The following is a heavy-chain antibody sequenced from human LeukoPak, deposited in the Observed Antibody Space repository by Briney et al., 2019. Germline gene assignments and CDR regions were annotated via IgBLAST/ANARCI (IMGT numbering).Heavy chain of an antibody. V-gene: IGHV1-2*02. CDR1: GYTFTGYY. Sequence: ASVKVSCKASGYTFTGYYMHWVRQAPGQGLEWMGWINPNSGGTKYAQKFQGRVTMTRDTSISTAYMELSRLRSDDTAVYYCARGYCTNGVCYGVLGYWGQGTLVTVSS. D-gene: IGHD2-8*01. CDR2: INPNSGGT. J-gene: IGHJ4*02. CDR3: ARGYCTNGVCYGVLGY.